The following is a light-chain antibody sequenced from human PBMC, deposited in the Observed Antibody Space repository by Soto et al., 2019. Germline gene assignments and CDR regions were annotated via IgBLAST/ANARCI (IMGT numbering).Light chain of an antibody. V-gene: IGLV3-21*04. CDR3: QVLDSSSDSVV. CDR2: YDS. Sequence: SYVLTQPPSVSVAPGKTARITCGGNNIGSKSVHWYQQKPGQAPVLVIYYDSDRPSGIPERFSGSNSGNTATLTISRVEAGDEGDYYCQVLDSSSDSVVFGGGTKVTVL. J-gene: IGLJ2*01. CDR1: NIGSKS.